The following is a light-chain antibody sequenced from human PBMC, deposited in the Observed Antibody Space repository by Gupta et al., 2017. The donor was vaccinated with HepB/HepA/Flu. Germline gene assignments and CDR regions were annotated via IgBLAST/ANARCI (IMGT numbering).Light chain of an antibody. CDR1: SSNIGTNY. J-gene: IGLJ3*02. CDR2: SNN. V-gene: IGLV1-47*01. Sequence: QSVLTQPPSASGTPGQRVTISCAGTSSNIGTNYVFWYQQLQGTAPKLLISSNNQRPSGVPDRFSASKSGTSASLAISGLRSDDEADYSCAVWDDSLSGWVFGGGTKLTVL. CDR3: AVWDDSLSGWV.